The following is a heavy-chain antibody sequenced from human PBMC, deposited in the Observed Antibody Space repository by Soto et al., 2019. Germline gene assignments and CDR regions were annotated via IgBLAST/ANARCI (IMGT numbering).Heavy chain of an antibody. J-gene: IGHJ4*02. V-gene: IGHV3-73*02. Sequence: EVQLVESGGGLVQPGGSLKLSCAASGFIFSDSAMHWVRQASGKGLEWVGRIRTKVNTYATLYAASVKGRFTISRDDSENTAYLQLNSLKTEDTAVYYCTRGPPVGAIDYWGQGTLVTVSS. CDR2: IRTKVNTYAT. CDR3: TRGPPVGAIDY. D-gene: IGHD1-26*01. CDR1: GFIFSDSA.